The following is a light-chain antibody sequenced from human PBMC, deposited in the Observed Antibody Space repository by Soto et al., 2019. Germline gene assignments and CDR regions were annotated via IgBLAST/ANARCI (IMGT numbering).Light chain of an antibody. CDR1: QSISSY. J-gene: IGKJ5*01. Sequence: DIQMTQSPSSLSASVGDRVTITCRASQSISSYLNWYQQKPGKAPKLLIYAASSLQSGVPSRFSGSGSGTDFTLTITSLQPEDFATYYCQQLNSFPSGFGQGTRLEIK. CDR3: QQLNSFPSG. CDR2: AAS. V-gene: IGKV1-39*01.